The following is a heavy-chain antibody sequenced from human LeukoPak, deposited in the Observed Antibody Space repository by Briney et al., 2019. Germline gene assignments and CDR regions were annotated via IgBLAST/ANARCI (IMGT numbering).Heavy chain of an antibody. J-gene: IGHJ5*02. CDR2: IYTSGST. D-gene: IGHD6-13*01. CDR1: GGSISSGSYY. V-gene: IGHV4-61*02. CDR3: ARVPVPYSSSWYNPEGWFDP. Sequence: SETLSLTCTVSGGSISSGSYYRSWIRQPAGKGLEWIGRIYTSGSTNYNPSLKSRVTISVDTSKNQFSLKLSSVTAADTAVYYCARVPVPYSSSWYNPEGWFDPWGQGTLVTVSS.